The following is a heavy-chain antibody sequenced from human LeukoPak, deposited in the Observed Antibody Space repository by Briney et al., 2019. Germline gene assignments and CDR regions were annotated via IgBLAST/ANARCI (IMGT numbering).Heavy chain of an antibody. CDR2: INPNSGGT. J-gene: IGHJ4*02. D-gene: IGHD5-12*01. CDR3: ARASRVATTHFDY. CDR1: GYTFTGYY. Sequence: ASVKVSCKASGYTFTGYYMHWVRQAPGQGLEWMGWINPNSGGTNYAQKFQGRVTMTRDTSISTAYMELSRLRSDDTAVYYCARASRVATTHFDYWGQGTLVTVSS. V-gene: IGHV1-2*02.